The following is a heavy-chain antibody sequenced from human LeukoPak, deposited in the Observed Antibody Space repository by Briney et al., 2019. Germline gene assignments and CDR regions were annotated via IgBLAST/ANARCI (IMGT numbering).Heavy chain of an antibody. Sequence: GASVKVSCKASGGTFSSYAISWVRQAPGQGLEWMGGIIPIFGTANYAQKFQGRVTITADESTSTAYMELSSLRSEDTAVYYCARDLDTGPFGELSFAGGWGQGTLVTVSS. D-gene: IGHD3-10*01. J-gene: IGHJ4*02. CDR2: IIPIFGTA. CDR1: GGTFSSYA. CDR3: ARDLDTGPFGELSFAGG. V-gene: IGHV1-69*13.